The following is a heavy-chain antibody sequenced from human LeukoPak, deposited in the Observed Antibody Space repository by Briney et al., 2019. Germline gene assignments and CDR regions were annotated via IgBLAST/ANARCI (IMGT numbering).Heavy chain of an antibody. CDR3: AREGSYGESDY. J-gene: IGHJ4*02. D-gene: IGHD3-16*01. V-gene: IGHV3-64*01. CDR2: INTNGGST. Sequence: GGSLRLSCVASGFTFSAYGMHCVRQAPGKGLEYVSAINTNGGSTYYANSVKGRFTISRDNSRSTLYLQMGSLRTEDMAAYYCAREGSYGESDYWGQGTLVTVSS. CDR1: GFTFSAYG.